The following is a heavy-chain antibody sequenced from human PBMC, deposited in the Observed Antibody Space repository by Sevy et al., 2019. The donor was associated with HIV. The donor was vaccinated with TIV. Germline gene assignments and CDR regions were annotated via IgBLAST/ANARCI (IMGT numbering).Heavy chain of an antibody. J-gene: IGHJ4*02. CDR2: ISSDGSST. Sequence: GGSLRLSCAASGFTFSSYWMHWVRHAPGKGLVWVSRISSDGSSTSYADSVRGRFTISRDNAKNTLYLQMNSLRAEDTAVYYCARDGRVPRDFDYWGQGTLVTVS. D-gene: IGHD2-2*01. CDR3: ARDGRVPRDFDY. V-gene: IGHV3-74*01. CDR1: GFTFSSYW.